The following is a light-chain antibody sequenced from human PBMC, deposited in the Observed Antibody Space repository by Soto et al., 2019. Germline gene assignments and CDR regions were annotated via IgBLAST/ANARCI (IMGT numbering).Light chain of an antibody. CDR2: AAS. Sequence: EIVMTQSPATLSVSPGERATLSCRASQRISSNYLGWYQQKPGQAPRLLIYAASSRATGIPDRFSGSGSGTEFTLTISGLQPDDSATYYCQQSNSYWTFGQGTKVDIK. CDR3: QQSNSYWT. J-gene: IGKJ1*01. V-gene: IGKV3D-15*01. CDR1: QRISSN.